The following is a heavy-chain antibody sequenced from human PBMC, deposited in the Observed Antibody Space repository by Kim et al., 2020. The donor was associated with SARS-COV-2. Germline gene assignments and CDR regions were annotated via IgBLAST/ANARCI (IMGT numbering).Heavy chain of an antibody. CDR3: AREAQSSSASGNWFDP. V-gene: IGHV6-1*01. J-gene: IGHJ5*02. Sequence: VSVKSRITIKPDTSKSQFSLQLSSVTPEDTAVYYCAREAQSSSASGNWFDPWGQGTLVTVSS. D-gene: IGHD6-6*01.